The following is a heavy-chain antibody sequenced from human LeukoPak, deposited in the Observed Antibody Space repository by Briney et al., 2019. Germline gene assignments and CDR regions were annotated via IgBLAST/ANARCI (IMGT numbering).Heavy chain of an antibody. CDR3: ARGRRVVKKGDAFDI. CDR1: GFTFSSYA. Sequence: PGGSLRLSCAASGFTFSSYAMHWVRQDPGKGLEWVAVISYDGSNKYYADSVKGRFTISRDNSKNTLYLQMNSLRAEDTAVYYCARGRRVVKKGDAFDIWGQGTMVTVSS. D-gene: IGHD3-22*01. J-gene: IGHJ3*02. CDR2: ISYDGSNK. V-gene: IGHV3-30-3*01.